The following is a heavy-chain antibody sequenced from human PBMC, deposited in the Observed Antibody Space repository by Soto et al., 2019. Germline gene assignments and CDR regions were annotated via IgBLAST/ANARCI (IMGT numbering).Heavy chain of an antibody. CDR3: AVTKYSSSYYFDF. V-gene: IGHV3-66*01. CDR1: GFTVSSNF. Sequence: WGSLRLSCAASGFTVSSNFMSWVRQAPGKGLEWVSVIYSGGSTYYADSVKGRFTISRDNSKNTLYLQMNTLRAEDTAVYYCAVTKYSSSYYFDFWGQGTLVTVSS. J-gene: IGHJ4*02. D-gene: IGHD6-6*01. CDR2: IYSGGST.